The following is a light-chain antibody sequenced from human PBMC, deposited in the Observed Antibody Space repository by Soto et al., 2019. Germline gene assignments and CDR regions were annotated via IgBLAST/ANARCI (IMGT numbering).Light chain of an antibody. J-gene: IGLJ2*01. CDR1: SGSVSTGYY. V-gene: IGLV8-61*01. Sequence: QTVVTQEPSFSVSPGGTVTLTCGLSSGSVSTGYYPSWYQQTPGQSPRTLIYSTNTRSSGVPDRFSGSILGNKAALTITGAQADDESDYYCVLYMGSGISVFGGGPKVTVL. CDR3: VLYMGSGISV. CDR2: STN.